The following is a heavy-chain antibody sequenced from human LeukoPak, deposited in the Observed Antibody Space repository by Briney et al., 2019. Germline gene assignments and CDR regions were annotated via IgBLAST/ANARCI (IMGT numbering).Heavy chain of an antibody. CDR2: INPSGDST. CDR3: ATPYYYGSGSSLYYFEY. CDR1: GYTFTSYA. Sequence: ASVKVSCKASGYTFTSYAMNWVRQAPGQGLEWMGIINPSGDSTSYAQKFQGRVTMTRDTSTSTVYMELSSLRSEDTAMYYCATPYYYGSGSSLYYFEYWGQGTLVTVSS. J-gene: IGHJ4*02. D-gene: IGHD3-10*01. V-gene: IGHV1-46*01.